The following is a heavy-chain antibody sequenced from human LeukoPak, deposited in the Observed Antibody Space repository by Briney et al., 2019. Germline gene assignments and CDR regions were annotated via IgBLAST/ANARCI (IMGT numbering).Heavy chain of an antibody. CDR2: INPSGGST. CDR3: ARGPTYYCGSGSYYFDY. Sequence: ASVKVSCKASGYTFTSYYMHWVRQAPGQGLEWMGIINPSGGSTSYAQKFQGRVTMTRDTSTSTVYMELSSLRSEDTAVYYCARGPTYYCGSGSYYFDYWGQGTLVTVSS. D-gene: IGHD3-10*01. CDR1: GYTFTSYY. V-gene: IGHV1-46*01. J-gene: IGHJ4*02.